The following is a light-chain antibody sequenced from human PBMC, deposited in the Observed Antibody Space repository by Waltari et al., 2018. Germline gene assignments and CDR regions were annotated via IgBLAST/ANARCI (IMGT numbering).Light chain of an antibody. CDR3: QQDYTTPLT. Sequence: DIQMTQSLSSLSASVGDRVTVTCRASQGINKELNWYQQKPGRAPTLLIYAASSLQTGVSSRFSGSGSGTDFTLTISSLQPEDVATYYCQQDYTTPLTFGGGTKVEIK. V-gene: IGKV1-27*01. CDR2: AAS. J-gene: IGKJ4*01. CDR1: QGINKE.